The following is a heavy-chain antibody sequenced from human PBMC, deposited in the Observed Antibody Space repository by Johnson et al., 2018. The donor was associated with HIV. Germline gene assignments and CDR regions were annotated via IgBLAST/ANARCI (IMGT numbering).Heavy chain of an antibody. CDR2: IYTGGST. CDR3: ARGLYDRYERGAFDI. V-gene: IGHV3-66*01. CDR1: GFTVSSNY. J-gene: IGHJ3*02. D-gene: IGHD3-16*01. Sequence: VQLVESGGGLVQPGGSLRLSCAASGFTVSSNYMSWVRQAPGRGLEWVSVIYTGGSTYYAESVKDRFTISGDNSKNTLFLQMNSLRAEDTAVYYWARGLYDRYERGAFDIWGQGTMVTVSS.